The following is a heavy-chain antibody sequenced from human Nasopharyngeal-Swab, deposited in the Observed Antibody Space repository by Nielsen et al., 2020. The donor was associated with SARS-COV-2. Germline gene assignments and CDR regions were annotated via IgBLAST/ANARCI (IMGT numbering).Heavy chain of an antibody. CDR1: GDSVSSSSAA. D-gene: IGHD4-17*01. CDR3: ARAGGAYGDYYYYYYSDV. CDR2: TYYRSKWYN. Sequence: SETLSLTCAISGDSVSSSSAAWNWIRQSPSRSLEWLGRTYYRSKWYNDYAISVKSRITINPDTSKNKFSLPLNSVTPEDPAVYYCARAGGAYGDYYYYYYSDVWGKGTTVTVSS. J-gene: IGHJ6*03. V-gene: IGHV6-1*01.